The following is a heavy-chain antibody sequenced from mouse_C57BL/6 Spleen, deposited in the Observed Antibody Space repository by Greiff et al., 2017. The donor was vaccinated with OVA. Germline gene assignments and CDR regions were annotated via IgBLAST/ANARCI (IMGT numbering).Heavy chain of an antibody. CDR2: IHPSDSDT. D-gene: IGHD2-4*01. J-gene: IGHJ4*01. V-gene: IGHV1-74*01. CDR3: AIPLYDYDGDYYAMDY. CDR1: GYNFTSYW. Sequence: VQLQQPGAELVKPGASVKVSCKASGYNFTSYWMHWVKQRPGQGLEWIGRIHPSDSDTNYNQKFKGKATLTVDKSSSTAYMQLSSLTSEDSAVYYCAIPLYDYDGDYYAMDYWGQGTSVTVSS.